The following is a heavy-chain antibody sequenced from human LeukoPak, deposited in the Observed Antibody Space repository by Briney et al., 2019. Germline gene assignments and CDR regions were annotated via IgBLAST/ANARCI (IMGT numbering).Heavy chain of an antibody. J-gene: IGHJ6*04. CDR3: ARDPGYCSSTSCYTGYYYGMDV. CDR2: ISSSSSYT. D-gene: IGHD2-2*02. CDR1: GFTFSDYY. Sequence: GGSLRLSCAASGFTFSDYYMSWIRQAPGKGLEWVSYISSSSSYTNHADSVKGRFTISRDNAKNSLYLQMNSLRAEDTAVYYCARDPGYCSSTSCYTGYYYGMDVWGKGTTVTVSS. V-gene: IGHV3-11*06.